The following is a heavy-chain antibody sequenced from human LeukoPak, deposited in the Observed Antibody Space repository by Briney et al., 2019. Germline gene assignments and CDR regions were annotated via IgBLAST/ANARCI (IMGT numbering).Heavy chain of an antibody. J-gene: IGHJ4*02. CDR2: INHSGST. CDR1: GGSFSGYY. Sequence: PSETLSLTCAVYGGSFSGYYWSWIRQPPGKGLEWIGEINHSGSTNYNPSLKSRVTISVDTSKNQFSLKLSSVTAADTAVYYCARVYYYDSSGHTSFDYWGQGTLVTVSS. V-gene: IGHV4-34*01. D-gene: IGHD3-22*01. CDR3: ARVYYYDSSGHTSFDY.